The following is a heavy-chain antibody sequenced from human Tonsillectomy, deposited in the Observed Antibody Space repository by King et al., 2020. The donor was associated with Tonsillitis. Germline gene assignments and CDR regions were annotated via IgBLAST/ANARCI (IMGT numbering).Heavy chain of an antibody. V-gene: IGHV3-21*01. D-gene: IGHD3-22*01. Sequence: VQLVQSGGGLVKPGGSLRLACATSGFTFSNFDMNWVRQAPGEGLEWVSFISSGGRNIYYADSVKGRFTISRDKAGNSMFLRMNSLRVEDTAVYYCAKDKGADYYDSGRGAFDFWGKGTTVTVSS. CDR1: GFTFSNFD. CDR3: AKDKGADYYDSGRGAFDF. J-gene: IGHJ3*01. CDR2: ISSGGRNI.